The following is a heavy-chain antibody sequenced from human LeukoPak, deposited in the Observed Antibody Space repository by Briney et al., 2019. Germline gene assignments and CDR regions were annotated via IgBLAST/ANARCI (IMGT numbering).Heavy chain of an antibody. CDR2: IKTDGSGT. CDR1: GFTFSSYW. D-gene: IGHD3-16*01. V-gene: IGHV3-74*01. J-gene: IGHJ4*02. CDR3: AREGAPGGLDY. Sequence: GGSLRLSCAASGFTFSSYWMHWVRQVPGKGLVWVSRIKTDGSGTGYADSVRGRFTISRDNAKNTVSLQMNSLRPEDTAVYYCAREGAPGGLDYWGQGTLVTVSS.